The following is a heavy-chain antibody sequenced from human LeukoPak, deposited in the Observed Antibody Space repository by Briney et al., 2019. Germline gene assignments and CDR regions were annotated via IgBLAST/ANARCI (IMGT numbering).Heavy chain of an antibody. CDR1: GGSISSSSYY. V-gene: IGHV4-39*01. CDR3: ARTKAPMGATDAFDI. Sequence: SETLSLTCTVSGGSISSSSYYWGWIRQPPGKGLEWIGSIYYSGSTYYNPSLKSRVTISVDTSKNQFSLKLSSVTAADTAVYYCARTKAPMGATDAFDIWGQGTMVTVSS. CDR2: IYYSGST. J-gene: IGHJ3*02. D-gene: IGHD1-26*01.